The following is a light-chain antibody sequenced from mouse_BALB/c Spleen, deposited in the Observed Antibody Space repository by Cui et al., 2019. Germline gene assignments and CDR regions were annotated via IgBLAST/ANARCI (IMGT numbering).Light chain of an antibody. CDR1: QDINSY. V-gene: IGKV14-111*01. CDR3: LQYDEFPRT. J-gene: IGKJ1*01. Sequence: IKMTQSPSSMYASLGERVTITCKASQDINSYLSWFQQKPGKSPKTLIYRANRLVDGVPSRFSGSGSGQDYSLTISSLEDEDMGIYYCLQYDEFPRTFGGGTKLEIK. CDR2: RAN.